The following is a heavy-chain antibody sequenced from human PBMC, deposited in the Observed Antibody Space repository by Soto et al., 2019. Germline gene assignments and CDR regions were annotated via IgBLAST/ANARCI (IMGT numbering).Heavy chain of an antibody. V-gene: IGHV3-30*18. Sequence: QVQLVESGGGVVQPGRSLRLSCAASGFTFSSYGMHWVRQAPGKGLEWVAVISYDGSNKYYADSVKGRFTISRDNSKNTQYLQMNSLRAEDTAVYYCAKDLDDYVWGSYRPDAFDIWGQGTMVTVSS. J-gene: IGHJ3*02. CDR2: ISYDGSNK. CDR1: GFTFSSYG. CDR3: AKDLDDYVWGSYRPDAFDI. D-gene: IGHD3-16*02.